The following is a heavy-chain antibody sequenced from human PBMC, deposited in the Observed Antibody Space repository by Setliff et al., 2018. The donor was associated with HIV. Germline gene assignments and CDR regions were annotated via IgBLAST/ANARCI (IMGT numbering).Heavy chain of an antibody. J-gene: IGHJ4*02. V-gene: IGHV3-48*01. CDR2: ISHGGATK. Sequence: GGSLRLSCATSGFTFSTHAMHWVRQAPGKGLEWISFISHGGATKYYADSVKGRFTISRDNAKNSLYLVMNDLRADDTATYYCARDRLTNVRYWTSDYWGQGTLVTVSS. CDR3: ARDRLTNVRYWTSDY. D-gene: IGHD2-8*01. CDR1: GFTFSTHA.